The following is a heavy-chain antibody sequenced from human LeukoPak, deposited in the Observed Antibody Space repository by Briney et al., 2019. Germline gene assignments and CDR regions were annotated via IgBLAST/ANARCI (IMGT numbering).Heavy chain of an antibody. D-gene: IGHD3-22*01. CDR3: ARRAYYYDISGFFLGRGFNL. CDR1: GHTVTGYY. Sequence: GAPGKPSCKASGHTVTGYYMHSVRQSPGQGLECRGWINPNSGVTNYAQKFEGRTTMTRYTSICTAHMEMSRLRSDDKAVYYCARRAYYYDISGFFLGRGFNLWGKGTMVTVSS. J-gene: IGHJ3*01. V-gene: IGHV1-2*02. CDR2: INPNSGVT.